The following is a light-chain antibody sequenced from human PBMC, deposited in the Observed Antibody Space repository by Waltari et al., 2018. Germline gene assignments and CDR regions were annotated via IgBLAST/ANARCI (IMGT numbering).Light chain of an antibody. CDR1: HSHLGSNF. V-gene: IGLV1-47*01. Sequence: QSVLTQSPSVSETPGQKITISCSGSHSHLGSNFVSLYQQVPGTAPKLLIYENSQRPTGVPDRFSASKSGTSASLAISGLQSQDEADYYCAAWDDGLRGPAFGGGTKVTVL. J-gene: IGLJ2*01. CDR2: ENS. CDR3: AAWDDGLRGPA.